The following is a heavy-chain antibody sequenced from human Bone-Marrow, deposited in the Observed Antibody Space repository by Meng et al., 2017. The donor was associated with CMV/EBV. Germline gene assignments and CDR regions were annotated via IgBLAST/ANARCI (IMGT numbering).Heavy chain of an antibody. CDR3: ARGVRGIYRY. V-gene: IGHV3-33*01. J-gene: IGHJ4*02. CDR1: GFTFSSYG. CDR2: IWYDGSNK. Sequence: GESLKISCAASGFTFSSYGMHWVRQAPGKGLEWVAFIWYDGSNKYYADSVKGRFTISRDNSKNTLYLQMNSLRAEDTAVYYCARGVRGIYRYWGQGTLVTVSS. D-gene: IGHD3-16*01.